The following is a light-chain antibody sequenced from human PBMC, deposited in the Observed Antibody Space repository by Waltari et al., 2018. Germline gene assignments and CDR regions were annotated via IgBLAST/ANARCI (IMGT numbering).Light chain of an antibody. J-gene: IGLJ3*02. V-gene: IGLV2-23*01. CDR3: YSYAGSGTWV. Sequence: KAPKLMIYEGNKRPSGVSNRFSGSKAGNTASLTISGLQAEDEADYYCYSYAGSGTWVFGGGTKLTVL. CDR2: EGN.